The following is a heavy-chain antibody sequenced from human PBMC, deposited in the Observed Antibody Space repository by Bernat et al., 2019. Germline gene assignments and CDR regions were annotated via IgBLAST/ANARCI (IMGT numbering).Heavy chain of an antibody. CDR3: ARNFGSGSLDV. CDR2: FYWDDTQ. V-gene: IGHV2-5*02. D-gene: IGHD3-10*01. Sequence: QITLKESGPTLVKPTQTLTLTCTFSGFSLSTSGVGVGWIRQPPGKALEWLAMFYWDDTQFYSPSLTNRLTITKDTSENQMVLTMTYMERADTATYFCARNFGSGSLDVWGPGTTVTVSS. J-gene: IGHJ6*02. CDR1: GFSLSTSGVG.